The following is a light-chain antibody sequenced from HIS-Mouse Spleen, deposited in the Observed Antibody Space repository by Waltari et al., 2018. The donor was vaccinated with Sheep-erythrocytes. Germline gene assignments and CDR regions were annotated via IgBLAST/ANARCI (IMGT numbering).Light chain of an antibody. CDR3: GADHGSGSNFVYV. Sequence: QPVLTQPPSASASLGASVTPTCTLSSGYSNYKVDWYQQRPGKGPRFVMRVGTGGSVGSKGDGIPDRFSVLGSGLNRYLTIKNIQEEDESDYHCGADHGSGSNFVYVFGTGTKVTVL. CDR2: VGTGGSVG. J-gene: IGLJ1*01. V-gene: IGLV9-49*01. CDR1: SGYSNYK.